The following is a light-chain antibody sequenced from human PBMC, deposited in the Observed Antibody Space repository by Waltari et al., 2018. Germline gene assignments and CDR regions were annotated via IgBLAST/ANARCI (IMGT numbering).Light chain of an antibody. Sequence: EIVVTQTPVTLSVSPGERVTLSCRASHSVSVNLAWYQQKPGQAPRLLIFGAFTRATGIPARFSGIGSGTDFTLTISNMQSEDFAVYYCQQYDKWPGSFGQGTKLEIK. CDR1: HSVSVN. J-gene: IGKJ2*01. CDR3: QQYDKWPGS. CDR2: GAF. V-gene: IGKV3D-15*01.